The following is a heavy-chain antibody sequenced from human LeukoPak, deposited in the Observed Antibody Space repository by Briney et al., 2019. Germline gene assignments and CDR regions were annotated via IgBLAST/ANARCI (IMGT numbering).Heavy chain of an antibody. CDR3: ARGGPLLFTIFGVVTTNYFDY. J-gene: IGHJ4*02. V-gene: IGHV4-34*01. CDR2: INHSGST. D-gene: IGHD3-3*01. Sequence: SETLSLTCTVSGGSISSYYWSWIRQPPGKGLEWIGEINHSGSTNYNPSLKSRVTISVDTSKNQFSLKLSSVTAADTAVYYCARGGPLLFTIFGVVTTNYFDYWGQGTLVTVSS. CDR1: GGSISSYY.